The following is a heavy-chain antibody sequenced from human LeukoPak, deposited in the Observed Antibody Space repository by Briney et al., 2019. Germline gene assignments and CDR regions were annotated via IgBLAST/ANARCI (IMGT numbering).Heavy chain of an antibody. J-gene: IGHJ4*02. V-gene: IGHV1-46*01. D-gene: IGHD6-19*01. CDR2: INPSGGTT. CDR3: AKEGNSGWVPKY. Sequence: ASVKVSCKASGGTFSSYAISWVRQAPGQGLEWMGMINPSGGTTTYAQNFQGRVTMTRDTSTRTAYMELSSLRSEDTAVYYCAKEGNSGWVPKYWGQGTLVTVSS. CDR1: GGTFSSYA.